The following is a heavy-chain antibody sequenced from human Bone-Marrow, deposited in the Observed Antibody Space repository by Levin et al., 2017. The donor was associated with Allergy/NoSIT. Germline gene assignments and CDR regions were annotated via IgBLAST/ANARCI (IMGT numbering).Heavy chain of an antibody. Sequence: GGSLRLSCAASGFTFSSYEMNWVRQAPGKGLEWVSYISSSGSTIYYADSVKGRFTISRDNAKNSLYLQMNSLRAEDTAVYYCARFLYRGSYDYWGQGTLVTVSS. CDR1: GFTFSSYE. D-gene: IGHD1-26*01. CDR3: ARFLYRGSYDY. V-gene: IGHV3-48*03. J-gene: IGHJ4*02. CDR2: ISSSGSTI.